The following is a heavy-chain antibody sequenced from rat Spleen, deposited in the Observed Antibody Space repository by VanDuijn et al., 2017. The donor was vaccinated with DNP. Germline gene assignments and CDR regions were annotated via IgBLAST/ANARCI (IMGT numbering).Heavy chain of an antibody. CDR2: ISYDGSAT. CDR1: EFTFSDYY. CDR3: VREDLGVDY. D-gene: IGHD4-2*01. V-gene: IGHV5-7*01. J-gene: IGHJ2*01. Sequence: EVQLVESGGGLVQPGRSLKLSCVASEFTFSDYYMAWVRQTPKKGLEWVATISYDGSATYYRYSMKGRFTISRDNAQNTLYLQMSKLGSEDTAIYYCVREDLGVDYWGQGVMVTVSS.